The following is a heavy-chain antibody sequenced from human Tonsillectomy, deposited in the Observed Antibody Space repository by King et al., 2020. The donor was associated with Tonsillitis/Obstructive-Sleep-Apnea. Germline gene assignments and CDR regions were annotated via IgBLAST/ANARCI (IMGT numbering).Heavy chain of an antibody. CDR1: GGSFTDYY. CDR3: ATRPRPRGYFQY. J-gene: IGHJ4*01. V-gene: IGHV4-34*01. D-gene: IGHD7-27*01. CDR2: INHGGST. Sequence: VQLQQWGGGLLKPSETLSLTCAVYGGSFTDYYWTWIRQPPGKGLEWIGEINHGGSTNYNPSLKSRVTISLDTSKNQFSLNLTSVTAADTAGYYCATRPRPRGYFQYWGRGTPVSVSS.